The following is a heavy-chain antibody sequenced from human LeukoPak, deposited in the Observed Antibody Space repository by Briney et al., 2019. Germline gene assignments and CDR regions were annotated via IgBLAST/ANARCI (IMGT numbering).Heavy chain of an antibody. CDR2: INSDGSST. CDR1: GFTFSSYW. V-gene: IGHV3-74*01. CDR3: ARGFIVGATQFDY. D-gene: IGHD1-26*01. Sequence: GGSLRLSCAASGFTFSSYWMHWVRQAPGKGLVWVSRINSDGSSTSYADSVKGRFTISRGNAKNTLYLQMNSLRAEDTAVYYCARGFIVGATQFDYWGQGTLVTVSS. J-gene: IGHJ4*02.